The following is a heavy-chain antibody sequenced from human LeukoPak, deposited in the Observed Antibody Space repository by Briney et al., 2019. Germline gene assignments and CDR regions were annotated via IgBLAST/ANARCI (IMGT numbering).Heavy chain of an antibody. Sequence: GASVKVSCKASGYTFTGYYMHWVRQAPGQGLEWMGWINPNSGGTNYAQKFQGRVTMTRDTSISTAYMELSRLRSDDTAVYYCARDILCSSTSCYENWFDPWGQGTLVTVSS. CDR3: ARDILCSSTSCYENWFDP. CDR2: INPNSGGT. J-gene: IGHJ5*02. CDR1: GYTFTGYY. D-gene: IGHD2-2*01. V-gene: IGHV1-2*02.